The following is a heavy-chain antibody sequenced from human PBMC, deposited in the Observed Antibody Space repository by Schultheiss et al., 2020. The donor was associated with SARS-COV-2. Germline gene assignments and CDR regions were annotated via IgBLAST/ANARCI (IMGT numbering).Heavy chain of an antibody. D-gene: IGHD4-17*01. CDR1: GDTFTAYY. V-gene: IGHV1-2*06. Sequence: ASVKVSCKSSGDTFTAYYIHWVRQAPGQGLEWMGRINPNSGGTIYAQDLQGRVAMTGDSSISTVYMELSSLRYDDTAVYYCARDPDGDPIDYWGQGTLVTVSS. CDR2: INPNSGGT. J-gene: IGHJ4*02. CDR3: ARDPDGDPIDY.